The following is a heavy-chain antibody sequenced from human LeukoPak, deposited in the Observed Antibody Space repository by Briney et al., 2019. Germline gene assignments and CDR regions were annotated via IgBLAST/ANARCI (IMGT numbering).Heavy chain of an antibody. D-gene: IGHD1-26*01. CDR2: IIPILGIA. CDR1: GGTFSSYA. CDR3: ASRGATGYYYYGMDV. Sequence: SVKVSCKASGGTFSSYAISWVRQAPGQGLEWMGRIIPILGIANYAQKFQGRVTITADKSTSTAYMELSSLRSEDTAVYYCASRGATGYYYYGMDVWGQGTTVTVSS. V-gene: IGHV1-69*04. J-gene: IGHJ6*02.